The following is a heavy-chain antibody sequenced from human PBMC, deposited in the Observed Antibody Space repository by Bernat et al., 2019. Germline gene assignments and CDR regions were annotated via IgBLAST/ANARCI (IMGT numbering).Heavy chain of an antibody. D-gene: IGHD3-22*01. J-gene: IGHJ3*02. CDR3: AKDPVLQAIESDAFDI. Sequence: QVQLVESGGGVVQPGTSLRLSCKASGFSFSSYGFHWVRQAPGKGLEWVAGTSYDGSNTYYADSVKGRFTISRDNSKNTLYLQMNSLRAEDTAVYYCAKDPVLQAIESDAFDIWGQGTMVTVSS. CDR1: GFSFSSYG. CDR2: TSYDGSNT. V-gene: IGHV3-30-3*01.